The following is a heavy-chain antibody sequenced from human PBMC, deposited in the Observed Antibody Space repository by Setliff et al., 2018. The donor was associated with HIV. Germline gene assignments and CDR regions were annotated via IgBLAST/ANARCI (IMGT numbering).Heavy chain of an antibody. Sequence: ASVKVSCKASGYNFSDYYMHWVRQAPGQGLEWMGWINPNSGGTNYAQKFQGRVTMTRDTSITTAYMELSRLGSDDTAVYYCATDDYCGDSFDNWGQGMLVTVSS. CDR1: GYNFSDYY. V-gene: IGHV1-2*02. J-gene: IGHJ4*02. CDR3: ATDDYCGDSFDN. CDR2: INPNSGGT. D-gene: IGHD4-17*01.